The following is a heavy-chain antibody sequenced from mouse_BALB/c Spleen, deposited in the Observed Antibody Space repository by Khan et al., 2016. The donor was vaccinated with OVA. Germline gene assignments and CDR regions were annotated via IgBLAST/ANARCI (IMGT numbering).Heavy chain of an antibody. CDR3: ARWGYSVFAY. CDR1: GYTFTDYV. D-gene: IGHD1-1*01. Sequence: QVQLQQSGPELVKPGASVKMSCKASGYTFTDYVINWVKQRTGQGLEWIGDIFPGGGSSYYNEKFKGKAKLTADKSSNTAYMQLSSLTFEDSAVYFCARWGYSVFAYWGQGTLVTVSA. V-gene: IGHV1-77*01. CDR2: IFPGGGSS. J-gene: IGHJ3*01.